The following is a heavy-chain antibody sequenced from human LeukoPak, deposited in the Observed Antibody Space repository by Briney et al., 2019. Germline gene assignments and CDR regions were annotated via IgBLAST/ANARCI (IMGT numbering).Heavy chain of an antibody. Sequence: GRSLRLSCAASGFTFSSYGMHWVRQAAGKGLEWVAVISYDGSNKYYADSVKGRFTISRDNTKNTLYLQMNSLRAEDTAVYYCAKAGIGGYYDSSGYQRVEYFQHWGQGTLVTVSS. CDR2: ISYDGSNK. D-gene: IGHD3-22*01. CDR3: AKAGIGGYYDSSGYQRVEYFQH. V-gene: IGHV3-30*18. J-gene: IGHJ1*01. CDR1: GFTFSSYG.